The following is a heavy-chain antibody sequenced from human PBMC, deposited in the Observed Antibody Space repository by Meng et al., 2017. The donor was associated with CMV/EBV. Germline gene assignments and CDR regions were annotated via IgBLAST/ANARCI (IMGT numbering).Heavy chain of an antibody. Sequence: ASVKVSCKASGYTFTSYDINWVRQATGQGLEWMGWMNPNSGNTGYAQKFQGRVTITRNTSISTAYMELSSLRSEDTAVYYRARGTKGYYDFWSGYRPGPWFDPWGQGTLVTVSS. CDR2: MNPNSGNT. CDR1: GYTFTSYD. D-gene: IGHD3-3*01. CDR3: ARGTKGYYDFWSGYRPGPWFDP. V-gene: IGHV1-8*03. J-gene: IGHJ5*02.